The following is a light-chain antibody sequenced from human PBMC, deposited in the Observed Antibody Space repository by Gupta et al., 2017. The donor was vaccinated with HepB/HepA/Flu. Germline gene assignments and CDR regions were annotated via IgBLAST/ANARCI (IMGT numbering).Light chain of an antibody. CDR1: SSYVGGYNY. CDR3: SSYTSSSTSLV. J-gene: IGLJ1*01. CDR2: DVS. V-gene: IGLV2-14*03. Sequence: QSSLTQPPSVARPPGRSTTISFAATSSYVGGYNYVYCYHQHPGKAPKLMIYDVSSRPSGVSNRFSGSKSGNTASLTISGLQAEDEADYYCSSYTSSSTSLVFGTGTKVTVL.